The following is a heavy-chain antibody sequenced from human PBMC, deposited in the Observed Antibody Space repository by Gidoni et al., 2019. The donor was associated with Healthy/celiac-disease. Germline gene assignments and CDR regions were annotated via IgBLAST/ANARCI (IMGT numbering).Heavy chain of an antibody. CDR1: GFPFSSYA. Sequence: EVQLLESGGGLVQPGGSLRLSCAASGFPFSSYAMSWVRQAPGKGLEWVSAMSGSGGSKYYADSVKGRFTISRDKSKNTLYLQMNSLRAEDTAVYYCAKDRVFGIVVVPAAMGYWGQGTLVTVSS. CDR3: AKDRVFGIVVVPAAMGY. J-gene: IGHJ4*02. CDR2: MSGSGGSK. V-gene: IGHV3-23*01. D-gene: IGHD2-2*01.